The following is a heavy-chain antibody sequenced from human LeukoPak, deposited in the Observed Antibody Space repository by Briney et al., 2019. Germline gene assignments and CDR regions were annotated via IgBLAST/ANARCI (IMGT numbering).Heavy chain of an antibody. Sequence: SETLSLTCTVSGDSINSLDLWSWVRQPPGKGLEWIGEMYLSGTTHSNPSVKSRVTISIDKPKNQFFLNLSSVTAADTAVYYCAGLVGRYSSGLYYYYFDYWGQGTLVTVSS. CDR3: AGLVGRYSSGLYYYYFDY. CDR1: GDSINSLDL. CDR2: MYLSGTT. J-gene: IGHJ4*02. D-gene: IGHD3-22*01. V-gene: IGHV4-4*02.